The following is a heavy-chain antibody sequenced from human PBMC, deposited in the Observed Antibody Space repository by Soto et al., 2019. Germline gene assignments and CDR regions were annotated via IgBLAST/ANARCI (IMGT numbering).Heavy chain of an antibody. D-gene: IGHD6-13*01. J-gene: IGHJ4*02. Sequence: SETLSLTCTVSGGSISSNYWTWIRQPPGKGLEWIGYVYNSGSTNYDPSLKSRVTISEDTSKSQFSLKVNSMTAADTAVYYCARYRREAVAGYTLDNWGQGILVTVSS. CDR2: VYNSGST. V-gene: IGHV4-59*01. CDR3: ARYRREAVAGYTLDN. CDR1: GGSISSNY.